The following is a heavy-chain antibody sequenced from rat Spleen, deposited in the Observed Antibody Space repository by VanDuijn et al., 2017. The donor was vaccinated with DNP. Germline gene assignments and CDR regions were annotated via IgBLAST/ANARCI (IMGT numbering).Heavy chain of an antibody. V-gene: IGHV2-16*01. J-gene: IGHJ2*01. CDR1: GFSLTNYG. Sequence: QVQLKESGPGLVQPSRTLSLTCTVSGFSLTNYGVSWVRQPPGKGLEWIAAIWGGGSTDYNSALKSRPRISRDTSKSQVLLKMNSLQTEDTAMYFCARWHLYLKYFDYWGQGVMVTVSS. CDR3: ARWHLYLKYFDY. D-gene: IGHD1-2*01. CDR2: IWGGGST.